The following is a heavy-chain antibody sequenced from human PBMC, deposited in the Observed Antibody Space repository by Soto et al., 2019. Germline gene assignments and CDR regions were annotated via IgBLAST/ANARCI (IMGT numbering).Heavy chain of an antibody. V-gene: IGHV3-33*01. CDR2: IWYDGSNK. J-gene: IGHJ6*02. Sequence: GGSLRLSCAASGFTFSSYGMHWVRQAPGKGLEWVAVIWYDGSNKYYADSVKGRFTISRDNSKNTLYLQMNSLRAEDTAVYYCARDVYPTTAMTQWEDYGMDVWGQGTTVTVSS. D-gene: IGHD1-26*01. CDR1: GFTFSSYG. CDR3: ARDVYPTTAMTQWEDYGMDV.